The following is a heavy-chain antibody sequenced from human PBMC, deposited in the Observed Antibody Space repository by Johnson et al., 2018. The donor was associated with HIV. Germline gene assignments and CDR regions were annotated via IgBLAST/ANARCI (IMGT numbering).Heavy chain of an antibody. Sequence: VQLVESGGGLIQPGGSLRLSCAASGFTVSSNYMSWVRQAPGKGLDWVSYISSTGTTIYYADSVKGRFTISRDNSKNTLYVQMNSLRAEDTAVYYCARGIQPDAFDIWGQGTMVTVSS. CDR1: GFTVSSNY. CDR3: ARGIQPDAFDI. D-gene: IGHD2-2*01. J-gene: IGHJ3*02. CDR2: ISSTGTTI. V-gene: IGHV3-53*01.